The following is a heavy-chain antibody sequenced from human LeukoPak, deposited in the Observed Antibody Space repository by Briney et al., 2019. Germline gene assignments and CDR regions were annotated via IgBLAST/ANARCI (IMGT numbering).Heavy chain of an antibody. CDR3: ARGESNLGPKGDDY. V-gene: IGHV1-8*01. CDR1: GYTFTSYD. CDR2: MNPNSGNT. J-gene: IGHJ4*02. Sequence: ASVKVSCKASGYTFTSYDVNWVRQATGQGLEWMGWMNPNSGNTGYAQKFQGRVTMTRNTSINTAYMELSSLRSEDTAVYYCARGESNLGPKGDDYRGQGTLVTVSS. D-gene: IGHD7-27*01.